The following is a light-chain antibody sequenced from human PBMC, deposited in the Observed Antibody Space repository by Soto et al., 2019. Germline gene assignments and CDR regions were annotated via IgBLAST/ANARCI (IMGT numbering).Light chain of an antibody. J-gene: IGLJ2*01. Sequence: QSVLTQPPSASGSPGQSVTLSCTGTSSDIGASKYVSWYQHHPGKAPKFIIYEVYNRPSGVPDRFSGSKSGNTASLIVSRLQAEDEAIYYCSSYAGTNNLIFGSGTKVTVL. CDR1: SSDIGASKY. V-gene: IGLV2-8*01. CDR2: EVY. CDR3: SSYAGTNNLI.